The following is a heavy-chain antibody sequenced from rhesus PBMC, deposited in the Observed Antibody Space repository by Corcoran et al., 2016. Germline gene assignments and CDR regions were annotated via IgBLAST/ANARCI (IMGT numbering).Heavy chain of an antibody. J-gene: IGHJ4*01. CDR3: ARTESSEIFDY. CDR2: ITYSGST. D-gene: IGHD2-15*01. V-gene: IGHV4-122*02. Sequence: QVQLQESGPGLVKPSETLSLPCAVSGYSISSGYYWSWLRQPPGKGLEWIGYITYSGSTSYNPSLKSRVTISRDTSKNQFSLKLSSVTAADTAVYYCARTESSEIFDYWGQGVLVTVSS. CDR1: GYSISSGYY.